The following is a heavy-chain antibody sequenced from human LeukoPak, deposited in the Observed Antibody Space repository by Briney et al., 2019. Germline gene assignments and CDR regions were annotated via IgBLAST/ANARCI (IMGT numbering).Heavy chain of an antibody. CDR1: GFTFSSYS. CDR3: ARMLVGWYFDL. V-gene: IGHV3-48*01. CDR2: ISSSSSTI. D-gene: IGHD1-26*01. J-gene: IGHJ2*01. Sequence: PGGSLRLSCAASGFTFSSYSMNWVRQAPGKGLEWVSYISSSSSTIYYADSVKGRFTISRDNAKNSLYLQMNSLRAEDTAVYYCARMLVGWYFDLWGRGTLVTVSS.